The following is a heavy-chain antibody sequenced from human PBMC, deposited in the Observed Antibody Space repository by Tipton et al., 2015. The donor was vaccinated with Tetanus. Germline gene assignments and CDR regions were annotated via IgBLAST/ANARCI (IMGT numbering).Heavy chain of an antibody. Sequence: WVRQAPGRGLEWVSSISSTSRYIYYAASVKGRVTISRDNAKNSVYLQMNSLRADDTAVYYCVSGAALDYWGQGTLVTVSS. CDR3: VSGAALDY. D-gene: IGHD6-25*01. V-gene: IGHV3-21*01. J-gene: IGHJ4*02. CDR2: ISSTSRYI.